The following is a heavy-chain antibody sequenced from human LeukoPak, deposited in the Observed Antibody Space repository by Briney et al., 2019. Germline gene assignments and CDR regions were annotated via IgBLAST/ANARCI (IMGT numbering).Heavy chain of an antibody. V-gene: IGHV3-74*01. J-gene: IGHJ4*02. CDR1: GFTFSSYW. Sequence: GGSLRLFCAASGFTFSSYWMHWVRQAPGKGLVWVSRINSDGSSTSYADSVKGRFTISRDNAKNTLYLQMNSLRAEDTAVYYCALVDTAMVSYGDYWGQGTLVTVSS. CDR2: INSDGSST. CDR3: ALVDTAMVSYGDY. D-gene: IGHD5-18*01.